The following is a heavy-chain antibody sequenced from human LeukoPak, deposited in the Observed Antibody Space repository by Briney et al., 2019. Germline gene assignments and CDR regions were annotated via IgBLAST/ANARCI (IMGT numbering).Heavy chain of an antibody. Sequence: ASVNVSCKASGYTFTSYYMDWVRQARGQGLEWMGIINPSGGSTSYAQKFQGRVTMTRDMSTSTVYMELSSLRSEDTAVYYCARDSSGYGDYWGQGTLVTVSS. J-gene: IGHJ4*02. CDR3: ARDSSGYGDY. V-gene: IGHV1-46*01. CDR1: GYTFTSYY. D-gene: IGHD5-12*01. CDR2: INPSGGST.